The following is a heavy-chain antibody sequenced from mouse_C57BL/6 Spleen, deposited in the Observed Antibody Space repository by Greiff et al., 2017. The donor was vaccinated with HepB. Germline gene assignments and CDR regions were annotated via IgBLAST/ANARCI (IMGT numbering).Heavy chain of an antibody. CDR3: ARGDYSSAWFAY. CDR1: GYAFSSYW. D-gene: IGHD2-12*01. Sequence: QVQLKQSGAELVKPGASVKISCKASGYAFSSYWMNWVKQRPGKGLEWIGQIYPGDGDTNYNGKFKGKATLTADKSSSTAYMQLSSLTSEDSAVYFCARGDYSSAWFAYWGQGTLVTVSA. V-gene: IGHV1-80*01. CDR2: IYPGDGDT. J-gene: IGHJ3*01.